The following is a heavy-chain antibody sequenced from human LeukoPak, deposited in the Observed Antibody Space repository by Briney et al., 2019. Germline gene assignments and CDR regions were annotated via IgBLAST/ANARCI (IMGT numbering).Heavy chain of an antibody. CDR3: ARYHLLNRGVNWFDP. Sequence: SETLSLTCTVSGGSISSGSYYWSWIRQPAGKGLEWIGRINTSGSTNYNPSLNSRVTISVDTSKNQFSLQLTSVTAADTAVYYCARYHLLNRGVNWFDPWGQGTLVTVSS. CDR1: GGSISSGSYY. CDR2: INTSGST. V-gene: IGHV4-61*02. D-gene: IGHD2-2*01. J-gene: IGHJ5*02.